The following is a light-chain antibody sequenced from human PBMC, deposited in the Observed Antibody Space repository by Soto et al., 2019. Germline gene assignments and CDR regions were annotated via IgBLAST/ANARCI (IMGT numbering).Light chain of an antibody. J-gene: IGKJ1*01. CDR2: AAS. CDR3: QQYNNWPPWT. V-gene: IGKV3-20*01. CDR1: QTVSSSL. Sequence: EIVLTQSPGTLSLSPGERATISCRASQTVSSSLLAWYQQTPGQAARLLIYAASSRATGIPDRFSGSGSGTEFTLTISSLQSEDFAVYYCQQYNNWPPWTFGQGTKVDIK.